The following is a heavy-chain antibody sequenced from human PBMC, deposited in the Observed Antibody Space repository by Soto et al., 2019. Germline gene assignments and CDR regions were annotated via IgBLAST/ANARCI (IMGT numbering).Heavy chain of an antibody. Sequence: ASVKVSFKASGGTFSSYAISWVRQAPGQGLEWMGGIIPIFGTANYAQKFQGRVTITADKSTSTAYMELSSLRSEDTAVYYCASAYSSGWYGFDYWGQGTLVTVSS. J-gene: IGHJ4*02. CDR3: ASAYSSGWYGFDY. V-gene: IGHV1-69*06. CDR2: IIPIFGTA. D-gene: IGHD6-19*01. CDR1: GGTFSSYA.